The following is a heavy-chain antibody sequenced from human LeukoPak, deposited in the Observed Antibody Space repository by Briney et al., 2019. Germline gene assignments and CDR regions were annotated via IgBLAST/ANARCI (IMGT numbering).Heavy chain of an antibody. CDR1: GGSFSGYY. CDR3: ASGSSGYYFDY. D-gene: IGHD3-22*01. J-gene: IGHJ4*02. V-gene: IGHV4-34*01. Sequence: SETLSLTCAVYGGSFSGYYWSWIRLPPGKGLEWIGEINHSGSTNYNPSLKSRVTISVDTSKNQFSLKLSSVTAADTAVYYCASGSSGYYFDYWGQGTLVTVSS. CDR2: INHSGST.